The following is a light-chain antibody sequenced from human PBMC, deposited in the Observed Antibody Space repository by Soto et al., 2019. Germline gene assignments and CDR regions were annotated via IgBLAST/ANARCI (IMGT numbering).Light chain of an antibody. V-gene: IGKV3-20*01. CDR3: QQYDSSPKM. Sequence: EIVLTQSPGTLSLSPGERATLSCRASQSVRSSYLAWYQQKPGQAPWLLIYGASSRATGLPDRFSGSGSGTDFTLTMSRLEPEDFAVYYCQQYDSSPKMLGQRTRMEIK. CDR1: QSVRSSY. CDR2: GAS. J-gene: IGKJ1*01.